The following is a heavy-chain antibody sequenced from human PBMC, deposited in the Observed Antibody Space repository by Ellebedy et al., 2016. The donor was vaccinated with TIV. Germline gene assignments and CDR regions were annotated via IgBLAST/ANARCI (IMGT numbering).Heavy chain of an antibody. V-gene: IGHV1-2*02. D-gene: IGHD2-21*02. CDR3: ARLHSGGDWRGAFDV. CDR2: INPNTGDT. J-gene: IGHJ3*01. Sequence: ASVKVSCXASGYTFTGYYLHWVRQAPGQGLEWMGWINPNTGDTAYAQNFQGRVTMTRDTSLNTGHMEVRRLKSDDTAVYYCARLHSGGDWRGAFDVWGQGTMVTVSS. CDR1: GYTFTGYY.